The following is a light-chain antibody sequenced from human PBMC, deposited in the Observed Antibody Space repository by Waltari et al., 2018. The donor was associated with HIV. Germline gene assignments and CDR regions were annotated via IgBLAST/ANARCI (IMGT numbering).Light chain of an antibody. CDR1: SGSIASNH. Sequence: NFMLTQPHSVSESPGKTVTISCASSSGSIASNHGQWYKQRTGSAPTPVISENNQRPSVVPDRFSVSIDSSSNSASLTISELKTEDEADYYCQSYDSTNPCIFGTGTRVTVL. CDR3: QSYDSTNPCI. V-gene: IGLV6-57*02. J-gene: IGLJ1*01. CDR2: ENN.